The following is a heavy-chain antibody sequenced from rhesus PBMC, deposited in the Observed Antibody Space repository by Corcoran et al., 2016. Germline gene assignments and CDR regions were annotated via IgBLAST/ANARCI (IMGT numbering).Heavy chain of an antibody. CDR2: IYGSGGST. Sequence: QVQLQESGPGLVKPSETLSLTCAVSGGSISDSYYWSWIRQPPGKGLEWSGYIYGSGGSTYNNPALKRRVTMSTDTSKNQFSLKLSSVTAADTAVYYCARGIAAGKYFEFWGQGALVTVSS. D-gene: IGHD6-13*01. CDR3: ARGIAAGKYFEF. CDR1: GGSISDSYY. V-gene: IGHV4-106*01. J-gene: IGHJ1*01.